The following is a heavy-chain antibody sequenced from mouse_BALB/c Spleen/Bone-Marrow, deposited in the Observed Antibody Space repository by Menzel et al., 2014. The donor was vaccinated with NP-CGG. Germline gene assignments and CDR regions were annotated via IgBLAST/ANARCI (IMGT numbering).Heavy chain of an antibody. CDR1: GFSLTSYG. Sequence: VMLVESGPGLVAPSQSLSIPCTVSGFSLTSYGLHWVRQPPGKGLEWLGVIWAGGSTNYNSALMSRLSISKDNSKSQVFLKMNSLQTDDTAMYYCARDRGDYVFAYWGQGTLVTVSA. CDR3: ARDRGDYVFAY. V-gene: IGHV2-9*02. CDR2: IWAGGST. J-gene: IGHJ3*01. D-gene: IGHD2-4*01.